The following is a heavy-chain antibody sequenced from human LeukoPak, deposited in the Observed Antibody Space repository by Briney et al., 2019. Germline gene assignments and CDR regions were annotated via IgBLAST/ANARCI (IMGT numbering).Heavy chain of an antibody. CDR2: IYYSGST. D-gene: IGHD3-22*01. Sequence: SETLSLTCTVSGGSISSYYWSWIRQPPGKGLEWIGYIYYSGSTNYNPSLKSRVTIPVDTSKNQFSLKLSSVTAAATAVYYCARIGYYYDSSGYYFDYWGQGTLVTVSS. CDR3: ARIGYYYDSSGYYFDY. CDR1: GGSISSYY. J-gene: IGHJ4*02. V-gene: IGHV4-59*01.